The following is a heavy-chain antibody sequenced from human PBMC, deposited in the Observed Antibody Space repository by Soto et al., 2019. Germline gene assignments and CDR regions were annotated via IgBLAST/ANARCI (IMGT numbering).Heavy chain of an antibody. Sequence: SETLSLTCTVSGGSVSSGSYYWSWIRQPPGKGLEWIGYIYYSGSTNYNPSLKSRVTISVDTSKNQFSLKLSSVTAADTAVYYCARVDTMFYYYGIDVWGQGTTVTVSS. D-gene: IGHD3-10*02. V-gene: IGHV4-61*01. CDR1: GGSVSSGSYY. J-gene: IGHJ6*02. CDR2: IYYSGST. CDR3: ARVDTMFYYYGIDV.